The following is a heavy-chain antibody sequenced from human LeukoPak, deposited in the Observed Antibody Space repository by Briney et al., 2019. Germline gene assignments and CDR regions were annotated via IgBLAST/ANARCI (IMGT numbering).Heavy chain of an antibody. CDR1: GGSISSSSYY. CDR3: ARTHYDILTGYSRRAFDI. J-gene: IGHJ3*02. D-gene: IGHD3-9*01. Sequence: SETLSLTCTVSGGSISSSSYYWGWIRQPPGKGLEWIGSIYYSGSTYYNPSLKSRVTISVDTSKNQFSLKLSSVTAADTAVYYCARTHYDILTGYSRRAFDIWGQGTMVTVSS. V-gene: IGHV4-39*07. CDR2: IYYSGST.